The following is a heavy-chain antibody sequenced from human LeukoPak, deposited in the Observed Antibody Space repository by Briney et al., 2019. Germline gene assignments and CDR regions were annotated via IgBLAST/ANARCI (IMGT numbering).Heavy chain of an antibody. CDR1: GGSMRTYY. Sequence: SETLSLTCTVSGGSMRTYYWTWIRQPPGKGLEWIGYISDSANNDYNPSLKSRVIISADTSRSQFSLKLNSVTAADTAVYYCARGHAYGSAIYHSDYWGQGTLVTVSS. CDR2: ISDSANN. J-gene: IGHJ4*02. CDR3: ARGHAYGSAIYHSDY. V-gene: IGHV4-59*01. D-gene: IGHD3-10*01.